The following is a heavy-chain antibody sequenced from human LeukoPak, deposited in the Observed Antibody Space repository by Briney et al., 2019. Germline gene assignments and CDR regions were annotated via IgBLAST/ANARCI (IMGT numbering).Heavy chain of an antibody. CDR2: IYYSGST. CDR1: GGSISSSSYY. Sequence: SETLSLTCTVSGGSISSSSYYWGWIRQPPGKGLEWIGSIYYSGSTYYNPSLKSRVTISVDKSKNQFSLKLSSVTAADTAVYYCARVRYDSSGYYYNAFDIWGQGTMVTVSS. CDR3: ARVRYDSSGYYYNAFDI. J-gene: IGHJ3*02. D-gene: IGHD3-22*01. V-gene: IGHV4-39*07.